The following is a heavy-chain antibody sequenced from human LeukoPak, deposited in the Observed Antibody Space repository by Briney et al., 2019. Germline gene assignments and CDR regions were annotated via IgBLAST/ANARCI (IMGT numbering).Heavy chain of an antibody. D-gene: IGHD3-9*01. J-gene: IGHJ4*02. Sequence: GGSLRLSCAASGFTFSTSFMTWVRQAPGEGLEWVSVIYSGGSTYYADSVKGRFTISRDNSKNTLYLQMNSLRAEDTAVYYCARDVQYYDILTGYSQYFDYWGQGTLVTVSS. CDR1: GFTFSTSF. V-gene: IGHV3-66*01. CDR3: ARDVQYYDILTGYSQYFDY. CDR2: IYSGGST.